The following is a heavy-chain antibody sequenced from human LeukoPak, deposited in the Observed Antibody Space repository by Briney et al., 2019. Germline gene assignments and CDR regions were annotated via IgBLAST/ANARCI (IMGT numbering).Heavy chain of an antibody. CDR3: ARDNRSGWQYYDAFDI. J-gene: IGHJ3*02. V-gene: IGHV3-48*04. Sequence: GGSLRLSCAASGFTFSSYGMHWVRQAPGKGLEWVSYISSSGSTIYYADSVKGRFTISRDNAKNSLYLQMNSLRAEDTAVYYCARDNRSGWQYYDAFDIWGQGTMVTVSS. D-gene: IGHD6-19*01. CDR2: ISSSGSTI. CDR1: GFTFSSYG.